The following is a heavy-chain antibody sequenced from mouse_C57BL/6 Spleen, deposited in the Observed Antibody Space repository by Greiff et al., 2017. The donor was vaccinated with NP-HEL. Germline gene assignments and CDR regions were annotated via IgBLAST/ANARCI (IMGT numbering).Heavy chain of an antibody. CDR2: INPNNGGT. Sequence: VQLQQSGPELVKPGASVKISCKASGYTFTDYYMNWVKQSHGKSLEWIGDINPNNGGTSYNQKFKGKATLTVDKSSSTAYMELRSLTSEDSAVYYCARGGAVVGYYAMDYWGQGTSVTVSS. V-gene: IGHV1-26*01. CDR1: GYTFTDYY. D-gene: IGHD1-1*01. CDR3: ARGGAVVGYYAMDY. J-gene: IGHJ4*01.